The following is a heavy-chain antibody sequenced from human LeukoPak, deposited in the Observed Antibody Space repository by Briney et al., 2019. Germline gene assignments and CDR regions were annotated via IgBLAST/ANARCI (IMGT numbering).Heavy chain of an antibody. D-gene: IGHD6-6*01. CDR3: AKEPFGSSSPPDAFDI. Sequence: GGSLRLSCAASGFTFSSYAMSWVRQAPGKGLEWVSAISGSGGSTYYADSVKGRFTISRDNSKNTLYLQMNSLRAEDTAVYYCAKEPFGSSSPPDAFDIWGQGTKVTVSS. J-gene: IGHJ3*02. CDR2: ISGSGGST. V-gene: IGHV3-23*01. CDR1: GFTFSSYA.